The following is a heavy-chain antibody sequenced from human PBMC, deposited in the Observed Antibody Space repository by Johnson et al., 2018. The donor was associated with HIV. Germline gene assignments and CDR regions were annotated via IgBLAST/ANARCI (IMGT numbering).Heavy chain of an antibody. CDR2: IKSDGSSI. V-gene: IGHV3-74*02. J-gene: IGHJ3*02. CDR1: EFTFSSYW. D-gene: IGHD5-12*01. CDR3: ASDMVDLRGVSFDM. Sequence: VQLVESGGGLVQPGGSLRLSCAASEFTFSSYWMHWVRQAPGKGLVWVSRIKSDGSSISYADSVKGRFTISRDNAKNTLYLEMKSLRVDDTAGYYCASDMVDLRGVSFDMWGQGTAVTVSS.